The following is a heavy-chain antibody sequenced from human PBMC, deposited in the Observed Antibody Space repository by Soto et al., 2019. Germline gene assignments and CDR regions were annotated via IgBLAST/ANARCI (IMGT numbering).Heavy chain of an antibody. D-gene: IGHD6-13*01. V-gene: IGHV4-59*01. J-gene: IGHJ6*03. CDR2: VYYSGNT. CDR3: ARKGAAAYYANSYMDV. Sequence: ETLSHTCTVSGGSFSPYYWSWIRQPPGKGLEWIGYVYYSGNTNYNPSLESRVTISVDTSRNRFSLNLTSATAADTAVYYCARKGAAAYYANSYMDVWGRETAVTVSS. CDR1: GGSFSPYY.